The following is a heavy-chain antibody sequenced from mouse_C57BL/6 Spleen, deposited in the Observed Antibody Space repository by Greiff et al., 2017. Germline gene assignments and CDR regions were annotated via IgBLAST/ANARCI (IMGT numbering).Heavy chain of an antibody. CDR2: IWSDGST. D-gene: IGHD4-1*01. V-gene: IGHV2-6-1*01. J-gene: IGHJ4*01. CDR3: ARHAWEAMYY. Sequence: VKLVESGPGLVAPSQSLSITCTVSGFSLTSYGVHWVRQPPGKGLEWMVVIWSDGSTTYNSPLKSSLSISKDNSKSQVFLKMNSLQTDDTAMYYCARHAWEAMYYWGQGTSVTASS. CDR1: GFSLTSYG.